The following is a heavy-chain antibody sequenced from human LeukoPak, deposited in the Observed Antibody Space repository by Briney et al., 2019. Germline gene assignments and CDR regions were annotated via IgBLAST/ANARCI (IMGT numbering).Heavy chain of an antibody. CDR3: ARGESFAVDV. J-gene: IGHJ3*01. CDR1: GFVFSTYD. V-gene: IGHV3-23*01. CDR2: ISRAGDRT. Sequence: PGGSLRLSCAGSGFVFSTYDMGWVRQAPGKGLEWVSSISRAGDRTYYEDSVKGRFTISRDNSRNTMFLQMNSLRAEDTAVYYCARGESFAVDVWGQGTMVTVSS.